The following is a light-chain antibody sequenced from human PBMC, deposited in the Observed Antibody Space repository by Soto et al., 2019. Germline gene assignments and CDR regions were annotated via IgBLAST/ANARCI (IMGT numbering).Light chain of an antibody. V-gene: IGLV1-40*01. CDR1: SSDIGAGFD. Sequence: QSVLTQPPSVSGAPGPWVTISCSGSSSDIGAGFDVHWYQHLSGTAPKLRIYGNSNPPSGLPGRFSGSKSGTSASLVLSVLQAEDEADYYCQSYKNRQTGFYAFGAETKVTVL. J-gene: IGLJ1*01. CDR3: QSYKNRQTGFYA. CDR2: GNS.